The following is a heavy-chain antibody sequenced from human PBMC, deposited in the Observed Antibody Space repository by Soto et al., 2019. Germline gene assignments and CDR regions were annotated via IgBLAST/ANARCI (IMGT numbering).Heavy chain of an antibody. V-gene: IGHV4-59*01. D-gene: IGHD3-16*01. CDR2: IYYSGNT. CDR3: VRGGFVHAFAY. CDR1: GGSISYYY. J-gene: IGHJ4*02. Sequence: SETLSLTCTVSGGSISYYYWRWIRQPPGKGLEWIGSIYYSGNTHYNPSLKSRVTISVDTSMNQFSLNLVSVTAVDSAVYYCVRGGFVHAFAYWGQGALVTVSS.